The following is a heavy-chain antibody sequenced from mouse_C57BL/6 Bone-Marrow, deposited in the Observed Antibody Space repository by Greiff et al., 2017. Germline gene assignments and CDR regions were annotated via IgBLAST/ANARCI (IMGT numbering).Heavy chain of an antibody. CDR3: ARGGLLTAY. D-gene: IGHD3-1*01. CDR2: IDPEDGAT. V-gene: IGHV14-2*01. CDR1: GFNIKDYY. Sequence: EVKVVESGAELVKPGASVKLSCTASGFNIKDYYMHWVKQRTEQGLEWIGRIDPEDGATKYAPKFQGKATITADTSSNTAYLQLSGLTSEDTAVYYCARGGLLTAYWGQGTLVTVSA. J-gene: IGHJ3*01.